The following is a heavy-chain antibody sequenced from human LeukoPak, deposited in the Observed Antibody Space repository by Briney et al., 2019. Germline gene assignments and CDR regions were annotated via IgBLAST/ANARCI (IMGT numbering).Heavy chain of an antibody. J-gene: IGHJ4*02. CDR3: ASGYSSSSGLRY. CDR1: GGSISSYY. D-gene: IGHD6-6*01. V-gene: IGHV4-59*08. CDR2: ISYSGST. Sequence: PSETLSLTCAVSGGSISSYYWSWIRQPPGKGLEWIGYISYSGSTNYNPSLKSRVTISVDTSKNQFSLKLTSVTAADTAVYYCASGYSSSSGLRYWGQGTLVTVSS.